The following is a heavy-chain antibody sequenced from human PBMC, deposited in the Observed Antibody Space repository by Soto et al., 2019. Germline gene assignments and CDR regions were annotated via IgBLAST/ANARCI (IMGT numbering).Heavy chain of an antibody. Sequence: ASVKVSCKASGYTFTSYYMHWVRQAPGQGLEWMGIINPSGGSTSYAQKFQGRVTMTRDTSTSTVYMELSSLRSEDTAVYYCARDPGGIGCGGDCYSFYFDYWGQGTLVT. CDR1: GYTFTSYY. V-gene: IGHV1-46*03. D-gene: IGHD2-21*02. CDR3: ARDPGGIGCGGDCYSFYFDY. CDR2: INPSGGST. J-gene: IGHJ4*02.